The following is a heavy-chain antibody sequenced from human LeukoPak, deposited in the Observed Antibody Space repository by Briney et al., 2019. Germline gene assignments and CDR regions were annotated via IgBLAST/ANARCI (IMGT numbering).Heavy chain of an antibody. CDR1: GFTFSDAW. V-gene: IGHV3-15*01. CDR2: IKSKSDAATI. Sequence: GGSLRLSCVGSGFTFSDAWMSWVRQAPGKGLEWVGRIKSKSDAATIDYAAPVKGRFTISRDDSRNTLYLQMNSLKTEDTAVYYCTTRRQDGWWGQGTLVTVS. J-gene: IGHJ4*02. D-gene: IGHD2-15*01. CDR3: TTRRQDGW.